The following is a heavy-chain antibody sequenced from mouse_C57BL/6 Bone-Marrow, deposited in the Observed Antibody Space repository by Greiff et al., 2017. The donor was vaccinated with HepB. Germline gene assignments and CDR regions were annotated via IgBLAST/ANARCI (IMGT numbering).Heavy chain of an antibody. J-gene: IGHJ2*01. D-gene: IGHD1-1*01. V-gene: IGHV1-55*01. CDR3: ARYTTVVAKGAQD. Sequence: QVQLKQPGAELVKPGASVKMSCKASGYTFTSYWITWVKQRPGQGLEWIGDIYPGSGSTNYNEKFKSKATLTVDTSSSTAYMQLSSLTSEDSAVYYCARYTTVVAKGAQDWGQGTTLTVSS. CDR1: GYTFTSYW. CDR2: IYPGSGST.